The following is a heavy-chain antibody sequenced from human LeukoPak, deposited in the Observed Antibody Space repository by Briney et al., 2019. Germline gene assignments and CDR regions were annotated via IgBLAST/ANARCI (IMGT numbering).Heavy chain of an antibody. CDR2: ISGSGGST. D-gene: IGHD3-22*01. V-gene: IGHV3-23*01. Sequence: GGSLRLSCAASGFTFSSYAMSWVRQAPGKGLEWVSAISGSGGSTYYADSVKGRFTISRDNSKNTLYLQMNSLRADDTAVYYCAKNLDSSGYYLFDYWGQGTLVTVSS. CDR1: GFTFSSYA. J-gene: IGHJ4*02. CDR3: AKNLDSSGYYLFDY.